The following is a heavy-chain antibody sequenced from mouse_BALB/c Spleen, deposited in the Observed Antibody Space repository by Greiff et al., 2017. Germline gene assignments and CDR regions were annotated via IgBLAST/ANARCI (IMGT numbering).Heavy chain of an antibody. CDR3: ARAHYAMDY. V-gene: IGHV14-1*02. CDR2: IDPENGNT. J-gene: IGHJ4*01. CDR1: GFNIKDYY. Sequence: EVKLMESGAELVRPGALVKLSCKASGFNIKDYYMHWVKQRPEQGLEWIGWIDPENGNTIYDPKFQGKASITADTSSNTAYLQLSSLTSEDTAVYYCARAHYAMDYWGQGTSVTVSS.